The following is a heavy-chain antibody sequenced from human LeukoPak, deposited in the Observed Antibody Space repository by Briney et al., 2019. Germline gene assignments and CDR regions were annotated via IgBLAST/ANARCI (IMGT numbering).Heavy chain of an antibody. CDR3: AKDNPGFDTGGYYSSSFDY. CDR1: GFTFDDYA. J-gene: IGHJ4*02. CDR2: ISWAGGST. Sequence: GGSLRLSCAASGFTFDDYAMHWVRQAPGKGLEWVSLISWAGGSTFYADSVKGRFTISRDNSKNSLYLQMNSLRPEDTALYYCAKDNPGFDTGGYYSSSFDYWGQGTLVTVSS. V-gene: IGHV3-43D*03. D-gene: IGHD3-22*01.